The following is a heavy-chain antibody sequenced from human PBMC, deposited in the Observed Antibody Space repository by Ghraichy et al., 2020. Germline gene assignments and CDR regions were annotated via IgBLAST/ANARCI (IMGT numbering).Heavy chain of an antibody. D-gene: IGHD6-19*01. CDR3: ARDPPYIAVADTGY. CDR1: GFTFSSYS. V-gene: IGHV3-21*01. CDR2: ISSSSSYI. Sequence: GGSLRLSCAASGFTFSSYSMNWVRQAPGKGLEWVSSISSSSSYIYYADSVKGRFTISRDNAKNSLYLQMNSLRAEDTAVYYCARDPPYIAVADTGYWGQGTLVTVSS. J-gene: IGHJ4*02.